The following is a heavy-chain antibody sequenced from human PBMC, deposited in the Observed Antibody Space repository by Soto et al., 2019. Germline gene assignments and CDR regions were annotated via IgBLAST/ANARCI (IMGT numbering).Heavy chain of an antibody. CDR2: IIPILGIA. V-gene: IGHV1-69*02. J-gene: IGHJ6*02. Sequence: SVKVSCKASGGTFSSYSISWVRQAPGQGLEWMGRIIPILGIANYAQKFQGRVTITADKSTSTAYMELSSLRSEDTAVYYCARVQGGTNYYYYYGMDVWGQGTTVTVSS. D-gene: IGHD3-16*01. CDR3: ARVQGGTNYYYYYGMDV. CDR1: GGTFSSYS.